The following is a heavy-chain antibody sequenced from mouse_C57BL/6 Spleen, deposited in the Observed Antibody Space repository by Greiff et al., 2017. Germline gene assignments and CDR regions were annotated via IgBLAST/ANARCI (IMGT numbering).Heavy chain of an antibody. Sequence: QVQLKESGAELARPGASVKLSCKASGYTFTSYGISWVKQRTGQGLEWIGEIYPRSGNTYYTEKFKGKATLTADKSSSTAYMELRSLTSEDSAVYFCARTGGNEAMDYWGQGTSVTVSS. CDR3: ARTGGNEAMDY. J-gene: IGHJ4*01. D-gene: IGHD2-1*01. CDR2: IYPRSGNT. V-gene: IGHV1-81*01. CDR1: GYTFTSYG.